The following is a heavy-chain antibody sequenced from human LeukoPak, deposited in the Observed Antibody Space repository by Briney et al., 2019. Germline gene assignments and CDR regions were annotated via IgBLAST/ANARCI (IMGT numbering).Heavy chain of an antibody. V-gene: IGHV4-39*01. D-gene: IGHD2-2*03. J-gene: IGHJ4*02. CDR2: IYYSGST. Sequence: SETLSLTCTVSGGSISSSSYYWGWIRQPPGKGLEWIGSIYYSGSTYYNPSLKSRVTISVDTSKSQFSLRLSSVTAADTAMYYCARVGILLLPSTNFDYWGRGTLVTVSS. CDR1: GGSISSSSYY. CDR3: ARVGILLLPSTNFDY.